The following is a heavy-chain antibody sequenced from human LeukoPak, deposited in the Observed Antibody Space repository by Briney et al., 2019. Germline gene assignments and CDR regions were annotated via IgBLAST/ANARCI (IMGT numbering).Heavy chain of an antibody. CDR1: GGSISSYY. CDR2: IYYSGST. V-gene: IGHV4-59*08. J-gene: IGHJ2*01. CDR3: ARLYPQFINGWYPYWHFDF. D-gene: IGHD6-19*01. Sequence: PSETPSLTCTVSGGSISSYYWSWIRQPPGKGLEWIGYIYYSGSTDYNPSLKGRVTISVDTSKNQFSLKLSSVTAADTAVYYCARLYPQFINGWYPYWHFDFWGRGTLVTVSS.